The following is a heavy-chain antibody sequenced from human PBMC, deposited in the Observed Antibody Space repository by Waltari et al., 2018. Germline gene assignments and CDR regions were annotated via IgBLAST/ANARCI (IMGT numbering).Heavy chain of an antibody. CDR3: ARGGGVLLWFAN. J-gene: IGHJ5*02. V-gene: IGHV3-53*01. CDR1: GCTVSSNY. D-gene: IGHD3-10*01. Sequence: EVQLVESGGGLIQPGGSLRLSWAASGCTVSSNYMNWVRQAPGKGLEWVSIIYSGGTTYYADSVKGRFTISRDNSKNTLYLQMNSLRADDTAVYYCARGGGVLLWFANWGQGTLVTVSS. CDR2: IYSGGTT.